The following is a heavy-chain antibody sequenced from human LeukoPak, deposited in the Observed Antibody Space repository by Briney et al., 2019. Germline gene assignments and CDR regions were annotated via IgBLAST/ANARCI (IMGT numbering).Heavy chain of an antibody. J-gene: IGHJ6*04. V-gene: IGHV3-74*01. Sequence: GGSLRLSCAASGFTFSSYWMHWVRQAPGKGLVWASRINSDGSSTSYADSVKGRFTISRDNAKNTLYLQMNSLRAEDTAVYYCARAAYDILTGYYRTPYGMDVWGKGTTVIVSS. CDR1: GFTFSSYW. CDR3: ARAAYDILTGYYRTPYGMDV. D-gene: IGHD3-9*01. CDR2: INSDGSST.